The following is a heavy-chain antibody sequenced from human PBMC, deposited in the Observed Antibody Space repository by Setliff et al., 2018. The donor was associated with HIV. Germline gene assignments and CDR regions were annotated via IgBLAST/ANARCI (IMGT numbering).Heavy chain of an antibody. D-gene: IGHD3-10*01. CDR1: DDSISRSNYY. CDR2: IFFSGSA. V-gene: IGHV4-39*01. CDR3: ATYADRESNRFDP. J-gene: IGHJ5*02. Sequence: PSETLSLTCTVSDDSISRSNYYWGWLRQPPGKGLEWIGSIFFSGSAYYNPSLQSRVTISVDTSKDQFSLKLTSLTAADTAVYYCATYADRESNRFDPWGQGILVTVSS.